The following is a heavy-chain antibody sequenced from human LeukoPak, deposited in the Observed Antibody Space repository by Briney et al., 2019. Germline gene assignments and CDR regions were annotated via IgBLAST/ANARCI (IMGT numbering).Heavy chain of an antibody. V-gene: IGHV1-2*02. CDR1: GYTFTGYY. Sequence: ASVTVSCKPSGYTFTGYYMHWVRQAPRQGLEWMGWINPNSGGTNYAQKFQGRVTMTRDTSISTAYMELSRLRSDDTAVYYCATSEVVTAPGAFDIWGQGTMVTVSS. CDR2: INPNSGGT. CDR3: ATSEVVTAPGAFDI. J-gene: IGHJ3*02. D-gene: IGHD2-21*02.